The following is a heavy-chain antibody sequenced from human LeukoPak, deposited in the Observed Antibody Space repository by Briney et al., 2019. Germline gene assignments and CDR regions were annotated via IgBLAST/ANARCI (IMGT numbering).Heavy chain of an antibody. CDR2: INTNTGNP. CDR1: GYTFTSYA. J-gene: IGHJ6*03. D-gene: IGHD6-13*01. Sequence: ASVKVSCKASGYTFTSYAMNWVRQAPGQGLEWMGWINTNTGNPTYAQGFTGRFVFSLDTSVSTAYLQISSLRAEDTAVYYCARDCGWSSSSWYECYMDVWGKGTTVTVSS. V-gene: IGHV7-4-1*02. CDR3: ARDCGWSSSSWYECYMDV.